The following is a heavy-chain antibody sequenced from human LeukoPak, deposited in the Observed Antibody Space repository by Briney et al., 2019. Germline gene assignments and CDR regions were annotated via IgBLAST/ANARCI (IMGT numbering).Heavy chain of an antibody. D-gene: IGHD3-10*02. CDR1: GFTFSSYA. J-gene: IGHJ4*02. CDR2: ISYDGSNK. V-gene: IGHV3-30-3*01. Sequence: GRSLRLSCAASGFTFSSYAMHWVRQAPGKGLEWVAVISYDGSNKYYADSVKGRFTISRDNSKNTLYLQMNSLRAEDTAVYYCVSVRSYYFDYWGQGTLVTVSS. CDR3: VSVRSYYFDY.